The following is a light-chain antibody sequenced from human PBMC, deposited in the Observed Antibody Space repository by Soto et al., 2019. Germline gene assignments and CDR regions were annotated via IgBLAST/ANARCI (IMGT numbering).Light chain of an antibody. CDR3: QQYKIWPRT. V-gene: IGKV3D-15*01. CDR1: QTVSSY. J-gene: IGKJ1*01. CDR2: DAS. Sequence: EIVLTQSPASLSLSPGERATLSCRASQTVSSYLLWYQQKPGQAPRLLIYDASNRASGTPARFSGSGSGTEFTLTISSLQSEDFAVYYCQQYKIWPRTFGQGNTV.